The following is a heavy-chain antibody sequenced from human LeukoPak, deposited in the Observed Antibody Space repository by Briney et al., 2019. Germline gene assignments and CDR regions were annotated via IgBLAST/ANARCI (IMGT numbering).Heavy chain of an antibody. D-gene: IGHD2-21*01. V-gene: IGHV3-21*01. Sequence: GGSLRLSCAASGFTFSSYSMNWVRQAPGKGLEWVSSISSSSSYIYYADSVKGRFTISRDNAKNSLYLQMNSLRAEDTAVYYCASRLCGGDCYKYFQHWGQGTLVTVSS. CDR2: ISSSSSYI. CDR3: ASRLCGGDCYKYFQH. CDR1: GFTFSSYS. J-gene: IGHJ1*01.